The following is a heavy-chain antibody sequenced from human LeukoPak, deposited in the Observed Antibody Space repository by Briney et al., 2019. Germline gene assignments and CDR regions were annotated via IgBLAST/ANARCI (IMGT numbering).Heavy chain of an antibody. CDR3: ARIIELTGHFEY. D-gene: IGHD3-9*01. CDR1: GDSMSNYY. V-gene: IGHV4-38-2*02. CDR2: IYHSGTT. J-gene: IGHJ4*02. Sequence: PSETLSLTCNVSGDSMSNYYWNWVRQPPGKGLEWIGSIYHSGTTHYNPSLKSRLTISVDTSKNQFSLRLSSVTAADTAVYYCARIIELTGHFEYWGQGTLVTVSS.